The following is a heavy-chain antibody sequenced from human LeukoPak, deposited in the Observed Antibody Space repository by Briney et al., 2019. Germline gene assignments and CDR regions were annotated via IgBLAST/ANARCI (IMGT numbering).Heavy chain of an antibody. J-gene: IGHJ6*02. CDR3: ALGGYYYYGMDV. Sequence: PTETLWLTCAVYGGSFSGYYWSWIRQPPGKGLEWIGEINHSGSTNYNPSLKSRVTISVDTSKNQFSLRLSSVTAADTAVYYCALGGYYYYGMDVWGQGTTVTVSS. CDR1: GGSFSGYY. CDR2: INHSGST. V-gene: IGHV4-34*01. D-gene: IGHD3-16*01.